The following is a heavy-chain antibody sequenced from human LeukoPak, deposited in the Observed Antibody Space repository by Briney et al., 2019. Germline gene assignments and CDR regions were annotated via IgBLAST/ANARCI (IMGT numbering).Heavy chain of an antibody. V-gene: IGHV3-48*03. J-gene: IGHJ4*02. CDR2: ITTSGRTI. Sequence: GGSLRLSCAASGFNFNRYAMSWVRQAPGKGLEWVSYITTSGRTIYYADSVKGRFTISRDNAKNSLYLQMNSLRAEDTAVFYCARGEDYGTNSFDYWGQGTLVTVSS. D-gene: IGHD4-17*01. CDR1: GFNFNRYA. CDR3: ARGEDYGTNSFDY.